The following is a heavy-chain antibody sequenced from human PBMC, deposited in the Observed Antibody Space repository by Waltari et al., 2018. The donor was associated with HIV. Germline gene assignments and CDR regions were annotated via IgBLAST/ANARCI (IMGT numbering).Heavy chain of an antibody. CDR1: GFPFDDYA. Sequence: EVQLVESGGGLVQPGRSLRLSCAASGFPFDDYAMHWVRQPPGKGLDGVSSINWNSGSICYAESVKGRFTISRDNAKNSLYLQMNSLRAEDTAFYYCTKDFDSSGFHGYYFDYWGQGTLVTVSS. D-gene: IGHD3-22*01. CDR3: TKDFDSSGFHGYYFDY. CDR2: INWNSGSI. V-gene: IGHV3-9*01. J-gene: IGHJ4*02.